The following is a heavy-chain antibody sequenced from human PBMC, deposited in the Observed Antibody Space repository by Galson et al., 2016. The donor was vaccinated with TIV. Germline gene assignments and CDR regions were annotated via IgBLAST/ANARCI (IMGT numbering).Heavy chain of an antibody. CDR2: INDSGST. J-gene: IGHJ4*02. CDR3: ARGRYLRTHYYGSGRDFDY. D-gene: IGHD3-10*01. Sequence: CAVSGGSISSSNWWSWVRQPPGKGLEWIGEINDSGSTKYNPSLKSRVSISVDTSKNQFSLRLTSVNAADTAVYYCARGRYLRTHYYGSGRDFDYWAQGTLVTVSS. V-gene: IGHV4-4*02. CDR1: GGSISSSNW.